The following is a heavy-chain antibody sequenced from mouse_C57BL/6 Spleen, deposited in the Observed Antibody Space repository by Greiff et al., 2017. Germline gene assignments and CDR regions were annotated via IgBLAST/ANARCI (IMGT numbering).Heavy chain of an antibody. CDR2: IDPSDSYT. V-gene: IGHV1-69*01. J-gene: IGHJ3*01. CDR1: GYTFTSYW. D-gene: IGHD1-1*01. Sequence: QVQLQQSGAELVMPGASVKLSCKASGYTFTSYWMHWVKQRPGQGLEWIGEIDPSDSYTNYNQKFKGKSTLTVDKSSSTAYMQLSSLTSEDSAVYYCAREGHYYGSRRAWFAYWGQGTLVTVSA. CDR3: AREGHYYGSRRAWFAY.